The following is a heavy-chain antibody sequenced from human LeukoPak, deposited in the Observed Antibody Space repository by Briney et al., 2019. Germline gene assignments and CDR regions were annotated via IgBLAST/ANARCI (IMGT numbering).Heavy chain of an antibody. CDR3: VSPRGFSYGYFDY. V-gene: IGHV4-39*01. CDR2: IYYSKNT. D-gene: IGHD5-18*01. CDR1: GVSISSSSAY. J-gene: IGHJ4*02. Sequence: SETLSLTCTVSGVSISSSSAYWGWIRQPPGKGLEWIGSIYYSKNTYYNPSLKSRVTISADTSKNQFSLTLGSVSATDTAVYYCVSPRGFSYGYFDYWGQGTLVTVSS.